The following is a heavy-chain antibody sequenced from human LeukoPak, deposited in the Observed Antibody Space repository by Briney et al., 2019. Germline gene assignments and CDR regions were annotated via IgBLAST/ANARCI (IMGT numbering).Heavy chain of an antibody. D-gene: IGHD3-10*01. CDR1: GGSISSYY. V-gene: IGHV4-59*01. CDR2: IYYSGST. J-gene: IGHJ5*02. CDR3: ARNGYYGSGSYWFPHNWFDP. Sequence: SETLSLTCTVSGGSISSYYWSWLRQPPGKGLEWVGNIYYSGSTNYNPSLKSRVTISVDTSKNQFSLKLSSVTAADTAVYYCARNGYYGSGSYWFPHNWFDPWGQGTLVPVSS.